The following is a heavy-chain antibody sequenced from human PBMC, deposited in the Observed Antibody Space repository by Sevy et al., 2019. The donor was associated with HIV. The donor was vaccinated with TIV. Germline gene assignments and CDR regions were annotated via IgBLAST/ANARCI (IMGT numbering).Heavy chain of an antibody. CDR3: AKDGAYDYIWESYFGY. CDR1: GFTFSSYG. V-gene: IGHV3-30*02. D-gene: IGHD3-16*01. Sequence: GGSRRLSCAASGFTFSSYGMHWVRQAPGKGLEWVAFIRYDRSNKYYADSVKGRFTISRDNSKNTLYLQMNSLRAEDTAVYYCAKDGAYDYIWESYFGYWGQGTLVTVSS. J-gene: IGHJ4*02. CDR2: IRYDRSNK.